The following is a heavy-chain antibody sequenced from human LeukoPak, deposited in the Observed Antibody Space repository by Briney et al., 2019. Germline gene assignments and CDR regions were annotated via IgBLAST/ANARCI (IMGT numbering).Heavy chain of an antibody. CDR1: GGTFSSYA. CDR3: ARDRLWFGELNYYFDY. V-gene: IGHV1-69*01. D-gene: IGHD3-10*01. CDR2: IIPIFGTA. Sequence: PVKVSCKASGGTFSSYAISWVRQAPGQGLEWMGGIIPIFGTANYVQKFQGRVTITADESTSTAYMELSSLRSEDTAVYYCARDRLWFGELNYYFDYWGQGTLVTVSS. J-gene: IGHJ4*02.